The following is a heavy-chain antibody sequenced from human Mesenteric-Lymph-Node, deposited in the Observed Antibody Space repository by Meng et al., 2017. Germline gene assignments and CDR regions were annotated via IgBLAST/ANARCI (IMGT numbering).Heavy chain of an antibody. V-gene: IGHV3-74*01. D-gene: IGHD1/OR15-1a*01. CDR1: GFTLSTYW. CDR2: IGPDGTHT. J-gene: IGHJ4*02. CDR3: ARVASGNSQGPEGTDY. Sequence: GGSLRLSCIASGFTLSTYWMNWVRQAPGKGLVWVSRIGPDGTHTNYADSVKGRFAISRDNAKNTLYLEMNSLRAEDTAVYYCARVASGNSQGPEGTDYWGQGTLVTVSS.